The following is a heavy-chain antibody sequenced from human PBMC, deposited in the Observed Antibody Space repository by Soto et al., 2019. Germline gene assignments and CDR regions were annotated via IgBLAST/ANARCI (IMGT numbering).Heavy chain of an antibody. CDR3: AKDRPSGSRPYYYGMEF. Sequence: GASLRLSCAASGFTFSSYGMHWVRQAPGKGLEWVAVISYDGSNKYYADSVKGRFTISRDNSKNTLYLQMNSLRAEDTAVYYCAKDRPSGSRPYYYGMEFWGQGTTVTVSS. CDR1: GFTFSSYG. D-gene: IGHD1-26*01. V-gene: IGHV3-30*18. CDR2: ISYDGSNK. J-gene: IGHJ6*02.